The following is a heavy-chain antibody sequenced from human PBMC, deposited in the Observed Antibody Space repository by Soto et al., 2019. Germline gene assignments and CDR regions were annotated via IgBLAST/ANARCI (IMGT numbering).Heavy chain of an antibody. D-gene: IGHD1-26*01. CDR1: GGSIFRSYFY. J-gene: IGHJ5*02. Sequence: PSETLSLTCSVSGGSIFRSYFYWGWIRQPPGKGLERIGSIYYSGSTYYNPSLKSRVTISVDTSKNQFSLNLSSVTAAVTAVYYCGKWGAPFERWGQGTLDNVYS. CDR3: GKWGAPFER. V-gene: IGHV4-39*01. CDR2: IYYSGST.